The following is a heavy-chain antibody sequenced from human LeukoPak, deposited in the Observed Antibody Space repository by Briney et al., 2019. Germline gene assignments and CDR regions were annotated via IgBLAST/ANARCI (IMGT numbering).Heavy chain of an antibody. CDR1: GFTFSSYA. D-gene: IGHD6-19*01. CDR3: AKDLYSSGWFGDYYYYGMDV. J-gene: IGHJ6*02. V-gene: IGHV3-23*01. Sequence: SGGSLRLSCAASGFTFSSYAMSWVRQAPGKGLEWVSAISGSGGSTYYADSVKGRFTISRDNSKNTLYLQMNSPRAEDTAVYYCAKDLYSSGWFGDYYYYGMDVWGQGTTVTVSS. CDR2: ISGSGGST.